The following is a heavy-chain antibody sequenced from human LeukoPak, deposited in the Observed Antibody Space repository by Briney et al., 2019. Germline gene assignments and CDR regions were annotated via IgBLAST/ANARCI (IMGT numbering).Heavy chain of an antibody. J-gene: IGHJ3*02. CDR3: AIPPSHYYDSSGYTDAFDI. V-gene: IGHV4-39*07. Sequence: SETLSLTCTVSGGSISSSSYYWDWIRQPPGKGLEWIGSIYYSGSTYYNPSLKSRVTISVDTSKNQFSLKLSSVTAADTAVYYCAIPPSHYYDSSGYTDAFDIWGQGTMVTVSS. CDR1: GGSISSSSYY. CDR2: IYYSGST. D-gene: IGHD3-22*01.